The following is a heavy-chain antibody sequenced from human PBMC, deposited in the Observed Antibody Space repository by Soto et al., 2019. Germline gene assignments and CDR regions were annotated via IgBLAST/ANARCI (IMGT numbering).Heavy chain of an antibody. D-gene: IGHD6-13*01. J-gene: IGHJ3*02. Sequence: QVQLVQSGAEVKKPGASVKVSCKASGYTFTSYAMHWVRQAPGQRLEWMGWINAGNGNTKYSQKVQGRVTITRDTSASTAYLELSSMRSEDTAVYYCARVPSRWYVTMADDFDIWGQGTMVTVSS. V-gene: IGHV1-3*01. CDR1: GYTFTSYA. CDR2: INAGNGNT. CDR3: ARVPSRWYVTMADDFDI.